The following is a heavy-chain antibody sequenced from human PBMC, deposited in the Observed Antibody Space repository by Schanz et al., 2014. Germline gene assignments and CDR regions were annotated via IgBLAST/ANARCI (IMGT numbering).Heavy chain of an antibody. V-gene: IGHV4-39*01. Sequence: QLQLQESGPGLVIPSETLSLTCTVSGGSISSSTYYWGWIRQPPGKGPEWIGTIDDTGSTYYTPSRGVRLTLSVDTSKSQPSVQLPLVTAADTAVYYCARLMVPGWFDPWGQGQLVTVSS. CDR3: ARLMVPGWFDP. CDR2: IDDTGST. J-gene: IGHJ5*02. D-gene: IGHD3-10*01. CDR1: GGSISSSTYY.